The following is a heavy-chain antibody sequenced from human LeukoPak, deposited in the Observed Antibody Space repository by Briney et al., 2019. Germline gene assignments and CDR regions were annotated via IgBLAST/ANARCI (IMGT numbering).Heavy chain of an antibody. D-gene: IGHD3-16*02. CDR3: AKERSVSYHNLFGR. Sequence: PGGSLRLSCAESGFTFISNGMQWVCQAPDKGLEWVAFIWYDGSNKYYADSVKGRFTISRDNSKNTLYLQMNSLRTDDTAVYYCAKERSVSYHNLFGRWGEGTLVTVSS. CDR2: IWYDGSNK. CDR1: GFTFISNG. J-gene: IGHJ5*02. V-gene: IGHV3-30*02.